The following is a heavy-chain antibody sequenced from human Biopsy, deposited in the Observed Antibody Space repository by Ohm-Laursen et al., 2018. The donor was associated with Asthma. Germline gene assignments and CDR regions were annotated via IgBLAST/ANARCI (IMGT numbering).Heavy chain of an antibody. J-gene: IGHJ6*02. CDR3: AGGPEWSGLDI. D-gene: IGHD3-3*01. CDR1: GLSSSAYY. CDR2: SDHRGNT. Sequence: SETLSLTCSMYGLSSSAYYWTWIRQTPGKGLEWIGESDHRGNTNTNATLKSRVTISKAKSVNEFSLKMKSVTAADTAIYYCAGGPEWSGLDIWGQGTTVTVSS. V-gene: IGHV4-34*01.